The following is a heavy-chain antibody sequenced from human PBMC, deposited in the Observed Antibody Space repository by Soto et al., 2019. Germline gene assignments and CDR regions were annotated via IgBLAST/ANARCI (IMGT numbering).Heavy chain of an antibody. Sequence: ASVKVSCKASGGTFSSYAISWVRQAPGQGLEWMGGIIPIFGTANYAQKFQGRVTITADESTSTAYMELSSLRSEDTAVYYCASKHDYGDYYFDYWGQGTLVTVSS. J-gene: IGHJ4*02. V-gene: IGHV1-69*13. CDR3: ASKHDYGDYYFDY. CDR2: IIPIFGTA. CDR1: GGTFSSYA. D-gene: IGHD4-17*01.